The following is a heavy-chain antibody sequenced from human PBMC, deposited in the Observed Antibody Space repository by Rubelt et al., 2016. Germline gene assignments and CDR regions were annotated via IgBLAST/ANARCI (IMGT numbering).Heavy chain of an antibody. CDR3: ARGRSKFDY. J-gene: IGHJ4*02. Sequence: VQLVESGGGLVKPGTSLRVSCAASGFTFSSYAMNWVRQAPGKGLEWVAIISSDGSNKYYEDSVRGRFTISRENSENTLYLKMNGLRREDTAVYYCARGRSKFDYWGQGTLVTVSS. V-gene: IGHV3-30*04. CDR2: ISSDGSNK. CDR1: GFTFSSYA. D-gene: IGHD1-26*01.